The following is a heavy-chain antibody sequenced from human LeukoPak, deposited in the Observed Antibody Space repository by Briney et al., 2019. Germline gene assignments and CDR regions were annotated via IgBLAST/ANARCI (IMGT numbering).Heavy chain of an antibody. J-gene: IGHJ3*02. D-gene: IGHD2-2*02. CDR3: ARGNDRLLYAFDI. CDR1: GGSISGYY. Sequence: PSETLSLTCTVSGGSISGYYWSWIRQPPGKGLEWIGYIYYSGSTNYNPSLKSRVTISVDTSKNQFSLKLSSVTAADTAVYYCARGNDRLLYAFDIWGQGTMVTVSS. CDR2: IYYSGST. V-gene: IGHV4-59*01.